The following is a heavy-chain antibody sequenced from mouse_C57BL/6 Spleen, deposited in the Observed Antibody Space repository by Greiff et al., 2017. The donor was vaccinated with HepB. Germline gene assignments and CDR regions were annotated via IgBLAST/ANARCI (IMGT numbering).Heavy chain of an antibody. J-gene: IGHJ4*01. CDR3: AREGNYYGSSYGDAMDY. D-gene: IGHD1-1*01. V-gene: IGHV3-6*01. CDR1: GYSITSGYY. CDR2: ISYDGSN. Sequence: EVQRVESGPGLVKPSQSLSLTCSVTGYSITSGYYWNWTRQFPGNKLEWMGYISYDGSNNYNPSLKNRISITRDTSKNQFFLQLNSVTTEDTATYYCAREGNYYGSSYGDAMDYWGQGTSVTVSS.